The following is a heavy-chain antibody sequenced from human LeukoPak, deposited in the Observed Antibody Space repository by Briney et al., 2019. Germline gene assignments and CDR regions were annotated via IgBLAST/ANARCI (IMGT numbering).Heavy chain of an antibody. CDR3: ERGRSKRYYGMDV. CDR2: IYYSGST. J-gene: IGHJ6*02. Sequence: SETLSLTCPLSGGSLSRYYWSCIRQLPRKGLEWIGYIYYSGSTNYNPSLKSRVTISVDTSMSQFSLKLSSVTSADTAVYYCERGRSKRYYGMDVWGQGTTVTVSS. CDR1: GGSLSRYY. V-gene: IGHV4-59*12.